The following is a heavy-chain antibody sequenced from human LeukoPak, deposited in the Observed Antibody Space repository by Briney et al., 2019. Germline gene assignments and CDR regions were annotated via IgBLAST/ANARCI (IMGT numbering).Heavy chain of an antibody. CDR1: GVTFSSYA. Sequence: PGGSLRLSCAASGVTFSSYAMSWVRQAPGKRLEWVWAISGSGGSTYYADPVKGRFTISIANSKNTPYLQMNSLRAEDTAVYYCAKARGSGSYSRAADYWGQGTLVPVSS. V-gene: IGHV3-23*01. D-gene: IGHD3-10*01. CDR3: AKARGSGSYSRAADY. J-gene: IGHJ4*02. CDR2: ISGSGGST.